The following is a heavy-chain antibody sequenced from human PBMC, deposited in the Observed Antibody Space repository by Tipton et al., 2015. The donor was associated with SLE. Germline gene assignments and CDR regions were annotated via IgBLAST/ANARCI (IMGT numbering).Heavy chain of an antibody. J-gene: IGHJ6*02. CDR1: GFNFGAYA. Sequence: LRLSCTASGFNFGAYAMSWVRQAPGKGLEWVGSIYYSGSTYYNPSLKSRVTISVDTSKNHFSLKLSSVTAADTAIYYCGMVITQVYFYGVDVWGRGTTVTVSS. CDR2: IYYSGST. CDR3: GMVITQVYFYGVDV. V-gene: IGHV4-38-2*02. D-gene: IGHD1-20*01.